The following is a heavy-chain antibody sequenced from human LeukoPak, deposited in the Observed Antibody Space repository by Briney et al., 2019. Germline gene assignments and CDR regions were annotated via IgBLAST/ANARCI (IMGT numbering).Heavy chain of an antibody. J-gene: IGHJ4*02. CDR1: GITFSSYW. CDR2: INSDGSTT. V-gene: IGHV3-74*01. Sequence: GGSLRLSCAASGITFSSYWMQWVRQAPGKGLVWVSRINSDGSTTNCADSVKGRFTISRDNAKNTLYLQMNSLRAEDTAVYYCARAVRCSGASCCSPERLALYYFDLWGQGALVTVSS. CDR3: ARAVRCSGASCCSPERLALYYFDL. D-gene: IGHD2-15*01.